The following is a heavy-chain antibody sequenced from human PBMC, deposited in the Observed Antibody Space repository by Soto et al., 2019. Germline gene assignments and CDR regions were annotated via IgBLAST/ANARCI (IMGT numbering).Heavy chain of an antibody. D-gene: IGHD6-13*01. J-gene: IGHJ4*02. CDR3: ARGLAGRSSSWYDY. V-gene: IGHV4-34*01. CDR1: GGSFSCYY. Sequence: PSETLSLTCAVYGGSFSCYYWSWIRQPPGKGLEWIGEINHSGTTNYNPSLKSRVTISVDTSKNQLSLKLSSVTAADTAVYYCARGLAGRSSSWYDYWGQGTLVTVSS. CDR2: INHSGTT.